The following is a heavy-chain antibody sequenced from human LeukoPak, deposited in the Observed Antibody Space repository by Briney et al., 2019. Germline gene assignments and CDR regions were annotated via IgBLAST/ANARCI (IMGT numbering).Heavy chain of an antibody. CDR2: IYYSGST. CDR1: GGSISSYY. D-gene: IGHD3-10*01. CDR3: ARERMVRGVIISFDP. Sequence: SETLSLTCTVSGGSISSYYWSWIRQPPGKGLEGIGYIYYSGSTNYNPSLKSRVTISVDTSKNQFSLKLSSGTAADTAVYYCARERMVRGVIISFDPWGQGTLVTVSS. J-gene: IGHJ5*02. V-gene: IGHV4-59*01.